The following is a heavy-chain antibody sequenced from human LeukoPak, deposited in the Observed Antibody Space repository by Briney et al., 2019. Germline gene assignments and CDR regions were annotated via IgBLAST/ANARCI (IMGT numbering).Heavy chain of an antibody. V-gene: IGHV4-38-2*02. CDR1: GYSISSGYY. CDR3: ARGPPYYGSGSSPRTRNKSTSFDY. CDR2: IYQTGST. J-gene: IGHJ4*02. D-gene: IGHD3-10*01. Sequence: SETLSLTCTVSGYSISSGYYWGWIRQPSGKGLEWIGNIYQTGSTYYNPSLKSRVTISLDTSKNQFSLKLSSVTAADTAVYYCARGPPYYGSGSSPRTRNKSTSFDYWGQGTLVTVSS.